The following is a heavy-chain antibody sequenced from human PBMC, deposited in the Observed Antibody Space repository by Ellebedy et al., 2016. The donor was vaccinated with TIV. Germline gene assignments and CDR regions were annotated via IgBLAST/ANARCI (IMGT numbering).Heavy chain of an antibody. CDR2: INPNSGGT. D-gene: IGHD2-8*01. V-gene: IGHV1-2*02. Sequence: AASVKVSCKTSGYTFTGYYMHWVRQAPGQGLEWMGWINPNSGGTNYAQKFQGRVTMTRDTSISTAYMELSSLRSEDTAVYYCASRTRGDNWFDPWGQGTLVTVSS. J-gene: IGHJ5*02. CDR3: ASRTRGDNWFDP. CDR1: GYTFTGYY.